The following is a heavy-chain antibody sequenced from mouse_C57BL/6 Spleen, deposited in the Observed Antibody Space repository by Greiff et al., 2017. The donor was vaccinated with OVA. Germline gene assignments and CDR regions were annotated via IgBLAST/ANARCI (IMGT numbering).Heavy chain of an antibody. CDR1: GYAFSSYW. CDR2: IYPGDGDT. J-gene: IGHJ4*01. D-gene: IGHD1-1*01. CDR3: ARSRDYYYGSSLYYAMDY. Sequence: QVQLKQSGAELVKPGASVKISCKASGYAFSSYWMNWVKQRPGKGLEWIGQIYPGDGDTNYNGKFKGKATLTADKSSSTAYMQLSSLTSEDSAVYFCARSRDYYYGSSLYYAMDYWGQGTSVTVSS. V-gene: IGHV1-80*01.